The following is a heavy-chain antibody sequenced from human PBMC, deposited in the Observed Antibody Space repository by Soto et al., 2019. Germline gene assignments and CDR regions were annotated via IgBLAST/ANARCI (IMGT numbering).Heavy chain of an antibody. V-gene: IGHV5-51*01. J-gene: IGHJ6*02. CDR2: IYPGDSDT. Sequence: SLKISCKGSGYSFTSYWIGWVRQVPGKGLELMGIIYPGDSDTRYSPSFQGQVTISADKSISTAYLQWSSLKASDTATYYCARTAAAGKYYYGMDVWGQGTTVTVSS. D-gene: IGHD6-13*01. CDR3: ARTAAAGKYYYGMDV. CDR1: GYSFTSYW.